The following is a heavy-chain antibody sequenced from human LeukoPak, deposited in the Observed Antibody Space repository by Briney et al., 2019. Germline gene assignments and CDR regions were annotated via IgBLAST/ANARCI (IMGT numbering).Heavy chain of an antibody. Sequence: SETLSLTCTVSGGSVSSGVYYWSWIRQPPGKGLEWIGYIYYSGSTNYNPSLKSRVTISVDTSKNQFSLKLSSVTAADTAVYYCAREDYGDFHFDYWGQGTLVTVSS. V-gene: IGHV4-61*08. D-gene: IGHD4-17*01. CDR1: GGSVSSGVYY. CDR2: IYYSGST. J-gene: IGHJ4*02. CDR3: AREDYGDFHFDY.